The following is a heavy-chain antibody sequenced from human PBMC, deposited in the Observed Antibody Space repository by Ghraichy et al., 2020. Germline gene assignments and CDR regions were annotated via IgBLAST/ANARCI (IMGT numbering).Heavy chain of an antibody. D-gene: IGHD1-26*01. CDR1: GDSVSSNSVA. J-gene: IGHJ4*02. CDR3: ARWDHEGHYFDY. V-gene: IGHV6-1*01. CDR2: TYYRSKWYN. Sequence: SETLSLTCAISGDSVSSNSVAWYWIRQSPSRGLEWLGRTYYRSKWYNDYAVSVKSRLTINPDTSKNQFSLHLNSVTPEDTAVYYCARWDHEGHYFDYWGQGSLVIVSS.